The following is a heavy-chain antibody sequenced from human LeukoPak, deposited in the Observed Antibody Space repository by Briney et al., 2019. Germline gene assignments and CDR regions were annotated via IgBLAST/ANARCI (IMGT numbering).Heavy chain of an antibody. D-gene: IGHD5-24*01. CDR2: INSDGSST. V-gene: IGHV3-74*01. Sequence: GGSLRLSCAPSGFTSSSYWMHWVRQAPGKGLVGVSRINSDGSSTSYADSAKGRFTISRDNAKNTLYLQMNSLRAEDTAVYYCARGDGDLLGFPEDYFDYWGQGTLVTVSS. CDR3: ARGDGDLLGFPEDYFDY. CDR1: GFTSSSYW. J-gene: IGHJ4*02.